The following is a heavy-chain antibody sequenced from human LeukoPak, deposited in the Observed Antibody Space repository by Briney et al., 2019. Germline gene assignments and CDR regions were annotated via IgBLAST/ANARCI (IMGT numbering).Heavy chain of an antibody. CDR2: ISSSSSYI. D-gene: IGHD6-19*01. CDR1: GFTFSSYS. V-gene: IGHV3-21*01. Sequence: AGGSLRLSCAASGFTFSSYSMNWVRQAPGKGLEWVSSISSSSSYIYYADSVKGRFTISRDNAKNSLYLQMNSLRAEDTAVYYCARDRSVAGKDFDYWGQGTLVTVSS. CDR3: ARDRSVAGKDFDY. J-gene: IGHJ4*02.